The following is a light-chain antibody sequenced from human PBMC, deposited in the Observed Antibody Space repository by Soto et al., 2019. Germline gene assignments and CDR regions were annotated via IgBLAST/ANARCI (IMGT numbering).Light chain of an antibody. V-gene: IGKV1-5*03. Sequence: DIQMTQFPPTLSASIGDRVTITCRASQTISSSLAWYQQKPGKAPKLLIYKASTLETGVPSRFSGSGSGTEFTLTISSLQPDDFATYYCQQYHSYSPYTFGQGNRQEIQ. CDR3: QQYHSYSPYT. CDR2: KAS. J-gene: IGKJ2*01. CDR1: QTISSS.